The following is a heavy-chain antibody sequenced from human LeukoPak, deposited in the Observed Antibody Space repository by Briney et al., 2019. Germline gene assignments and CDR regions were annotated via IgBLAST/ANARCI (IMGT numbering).Heavy chain of an antibody. CDR2: ISSDGRST. J-gene: IGHJ4*02. CDR1: GFTFSSYW. CDR3: GRADSSSSPFDY. D-gene: IGHD6-6*01. V-gene: IGHV3-74*01. Sequence: GGSLRLSCAASGFTFSSYWMHWVRHAPGKGLVWVSRISSDGRSTSYADSVKGRFTISSDNAKNTLYLQMNSLRAEDTAVYYCGRADSSSSPFDYWGQGTLVTVSS.